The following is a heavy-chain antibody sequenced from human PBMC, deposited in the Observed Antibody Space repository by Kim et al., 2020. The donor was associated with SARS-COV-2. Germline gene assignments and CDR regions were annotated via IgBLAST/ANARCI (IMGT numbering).Heavy chain of an antibody. Sequence: YADSGKGRFTISRDNAKNSLYLQMNSLRAEDTAVYYCARGDTAMVGPFDPWGQGTLVTVSS. CDR3: ARGDTAMVGPFDP. V-gene: IGHV3-21*01. J-gene: IGHJ5*02. D-gene: IGHD5-18*01.